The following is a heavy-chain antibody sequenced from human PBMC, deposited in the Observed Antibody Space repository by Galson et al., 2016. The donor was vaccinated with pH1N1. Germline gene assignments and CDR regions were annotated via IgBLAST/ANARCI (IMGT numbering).Heavy chain of an antibody. J-gene: IGHJ6*02. CDR3: ARAGNCDGDRCYGNGLDV. Sequence: PVKVSCKASGYTFTSNGISWVRQAPGQGLEWMGWINVDTGNTVHAQKLQDRVTMTTDTSTKTAYMELRSLKSDDTAVYYCARAGNCDGDRCYGNGLDVWGQGTTVTVSS. CDR2: INVDTGNT. D-gene: IGHD2-21*01. CDR1: GYTFTSNG. V-gene: IGHV1-18*01.